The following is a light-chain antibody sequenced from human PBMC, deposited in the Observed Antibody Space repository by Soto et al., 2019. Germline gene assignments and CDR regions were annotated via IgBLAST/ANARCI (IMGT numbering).Light chain of an antibody. CDR1: SRDVAVYSY. CDR2: DVT. J-gene: IGLJ1*01. CDR3: PSYAGSYTWT. V-gene: IGLV2-11*01. Sequence: QSALTQPRSVSGSPGQTATVSCTGTSRDVAVYSYVSWFQQHPGNAPQLVIYDVTKRPSGVPDRFSGSKSGNTAALTISGLQAEDEAEHFCPSYAGSYTWTFGSGTKVTAL.